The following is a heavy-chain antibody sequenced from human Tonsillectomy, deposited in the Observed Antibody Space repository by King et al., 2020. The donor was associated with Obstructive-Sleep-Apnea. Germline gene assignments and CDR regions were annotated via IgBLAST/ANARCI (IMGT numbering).Heavy chain of an antibody. CDR3: ATRRGAGSCDY. J-gene: IGHJ4*02. V-gene: IGHV1-8*01. CDR2: MNPNSGNT. D-gene: IGHD2-15*01. CDR1: GYAFSSYD. Sequence: QLVQAGGEGQKPGASVKVSCKSSGYAFSSYDINWVRQATVQGREWMGWMNPNSGNTGYAQKFQGRVTMTKNTSISTAYMELSSLRSEDTAVYYCATRRGAGSCDYWGQGTLVTVSS.